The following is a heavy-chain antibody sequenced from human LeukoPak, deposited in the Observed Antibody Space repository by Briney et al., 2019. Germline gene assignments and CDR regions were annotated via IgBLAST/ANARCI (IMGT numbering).Heavy chain of an antibody. D-gene: IGHD3-3*01. J-gene: IGHJ4*02. CDR3: TRGRLLRFQYYFDY. CDR1: GFTFGDYA. V-gene: IGHV3-49*03. CDR2: IRSKAYGGTT. Sequence: PGGSLRLSCTASGFTFGDYAMSWFRQAPGKGLEWVGFIRSKAYGGTTEYAASVKGRFTISRDDSKSIAYLQMNSLKTEDTAVYYCTRGRLLRFQYYFDYWGQGTLVTVSS.